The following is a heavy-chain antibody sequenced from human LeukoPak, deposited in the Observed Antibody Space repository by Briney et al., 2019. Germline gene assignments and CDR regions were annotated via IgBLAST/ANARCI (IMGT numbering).Heavy chain of an antibody. CDR1: GFIVSSNY. CDR3: ARDLGYSSDY. CDR2: IYNGGIT. Sequence: GGSLRLSCAASGFIVSSNYMSWVRQAPGKGLEWVSVIYNGGITYADSVKGRYTISRDSSENTVYLQMNSLRAEDTAVYYCARDLGYSSDYWGQGTLVTVSS. D-gene: IGHD6-13*01. J-gene: IGHJ4*02. V-gene: IGHV3-66*01.